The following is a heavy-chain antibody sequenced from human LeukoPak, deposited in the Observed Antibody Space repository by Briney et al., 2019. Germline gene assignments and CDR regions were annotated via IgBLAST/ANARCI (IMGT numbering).Heavy chain of an antibody. D-gene: IGHD2-2*01. J-gene: IGHJ4*02. V-gene: IGHV1-18*01. CDR2: ISAYNGNT. CDR1: GYTFTSYG. CDR3: ARGDGGYCSSTSCYGGYYFDY. Sequence: GASVKVSCKASGYTFTSYGISWVRQAPGQGLEWMGWISAYNGNTNYAQKFQGRVTMTRNTSISTAYMELSSLRSEDTAVYYCARGDGGYCSSTSCYGGYYFDYWGQGTLVTVSS.